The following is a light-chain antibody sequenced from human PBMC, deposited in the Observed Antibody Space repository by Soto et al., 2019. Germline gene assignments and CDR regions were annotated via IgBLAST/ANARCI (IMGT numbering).Light chain of an antibody. CDR3: QQLNIFPPLST. V-gene: IGKV1-9*01. Sequence: DIQLTQSPFFLSASVGDRVTITCRSSQGIRSYLAWYQQRPGKAPELLIYGASTLRTGVASRFSGSGSGTGFTLTISSLQPEDFATYFCQQLNIFPPLSTFGPGTKVDIK. CDR1: QGIRSY. J-gene: IGKJ3*01. CDR2: GAS.